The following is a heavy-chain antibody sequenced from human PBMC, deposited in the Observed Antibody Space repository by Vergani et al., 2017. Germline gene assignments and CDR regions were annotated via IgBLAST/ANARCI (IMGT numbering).Heavy chain of an antibody. Sequence: EVQLLESGGSLKQPGGSVRLSCAASGFTFSTYAMHWVRQAPGKGLGWVSALTGGGGSTYYADSFKGRFIISRDNSRDTLYLQMNSLRPEDTATYYCVKDAGSYANFFDSWGQGTLVTFSS. CDR1: GFTFSTYA. V-gene: IGHV3-23*01. D-gene: IGHD1-26*01. J-gene: IGHJ4*02. CDR2: LTGGGGST. CDR3: VKDAGSYANFFDS.